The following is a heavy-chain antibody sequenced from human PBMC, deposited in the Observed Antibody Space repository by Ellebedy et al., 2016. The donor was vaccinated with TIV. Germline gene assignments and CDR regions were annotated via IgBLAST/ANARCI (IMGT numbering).Heavy chain of an antibody. J-gene: IGHJ4*02. V-gene: IGHV3-30*18. Sequence: PGGSLRLSCAASGFTFSSYDMHWVRQAPCKGLEWVALISYDANNKYYAESVKGRFTISRDNSKNTLYLQMNTLRPEDTAVYFCAKFRGFLWFGDFTDSWGQGTLVTVSS. CDR2: ISYDANNK. CDR1: GFTFSSYD. D-gene: IGHD3-10*01. CDR3: AKFRGFLWFGDFTDS.